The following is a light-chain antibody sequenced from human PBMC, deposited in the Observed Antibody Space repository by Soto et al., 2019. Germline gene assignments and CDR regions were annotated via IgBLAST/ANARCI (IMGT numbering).Light chain of an antibody. Sequence: QSALTQPASVSGSPGQSITISCTGTSSDVGRYNYVSWYQHHPGKAPRPMIYDVSNRPSGVSNRFSGSKSGNTASLTISGLQPDDEADYYSSSYTTSTTYVFGTGTKLTVL. J-gene: IGLJ1*01. CDR1: SSDVGRYNY. CDR2: DVS. CDR3: SSYTTSTTYV. V-gene: IGLV2-14*01.